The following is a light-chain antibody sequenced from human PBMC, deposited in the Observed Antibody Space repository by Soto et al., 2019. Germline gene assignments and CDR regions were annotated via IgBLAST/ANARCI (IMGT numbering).Light chain of an antibody. CDR1: QSLLHSNGYNY. J-gene: IGKJ1*01. CDR2: LGS. CDR3: MPALQTPPT. V-gene: IGKV2-28*01. Sequence: DIVMTQSPLSLPVTPGEPASISCRSSQSLLHSNGYNYLDWYLQKPGQSPQLLIYLGSNRASGVPDRFGGSGSGTDFTLKISRLEAEDVGVYYCMPALQTPPTFRQGTKVEIK.